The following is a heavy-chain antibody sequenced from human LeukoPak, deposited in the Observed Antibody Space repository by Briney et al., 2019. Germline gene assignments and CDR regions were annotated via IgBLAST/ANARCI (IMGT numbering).Heavy chain of an antibody. D-gene: IGHD4-17*01. CDR2: ITSSSTYI. CDR3: AREADGDYLDY. CDR1: GFTFSNYN. V-gene: IGHV3-21*01. Sequence: GGSLRLSCAASGFTFSNYNMNWVRQAPGKGLEWVSSITSSSTYIYYADSVKGRFTISRDNAKNTLYLQMNSLRAEDTAVYYCAREADGDYLDYWGQGTLVTVSS. J-gene: IGHJ4*02.